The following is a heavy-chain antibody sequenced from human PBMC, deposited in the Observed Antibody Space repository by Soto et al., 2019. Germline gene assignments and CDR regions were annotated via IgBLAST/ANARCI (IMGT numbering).Heavy chain of an antibody. CDR3: ARDGDLMGLYDFDD. CDR2: INPSGGST. CDR1: GYTFTSYG. V-gene: IGHV1-46*01. D-gene: IGHD2-21*01. Sequence: ASVKVSCKASGYTFTSYGISWVRQAPGQGLEWMGIINPSGGSTSYAQKFQGRVTMTRDTSTSTVYMELGSLRSEDTAVYYCARDGDLMGLYDFDDWGQGTLVTVSS. J-gene: IGHJ4*02.